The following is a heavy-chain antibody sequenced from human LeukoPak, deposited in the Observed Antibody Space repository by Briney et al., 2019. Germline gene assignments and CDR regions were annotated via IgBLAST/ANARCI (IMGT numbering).Heavy chain of an antibody. CDR1: GGSISSYY. CDR3: ARDGCTNGVCYFDY. Sequence: SETLSLTCTVSGGSISSYYWSWTRQPPGKGLEWIGYIYYSGSTNYNPSLKSRVTISVDTSKNQFALKLSSVTAADTAVYYCARDGCTNGVCYFDYWGQRPVVTVSS. V-gene: IGHV4-59*01. CDR2: IYYSGST. D-gene: IGHD2-8*01. J-gene: IGHJ4*02.